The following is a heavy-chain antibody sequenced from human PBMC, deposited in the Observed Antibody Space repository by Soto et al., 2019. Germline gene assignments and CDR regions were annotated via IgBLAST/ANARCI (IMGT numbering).Heavy chain of an antibody. D-gene: IGHD3-10*01. CDR1: GYSFTSYW. J-gene: IGHJ6*04. V-gene: IGHV5-51*01. CDR2: IYPDDSDS. Sequence: PGESLKISCKGSGYSFTSYWIGWVRQMPGKGLEWMGIIYPDDSDSRYNPSFQGHVTISADKSNSTAFLQWSSLKASDTAIYYCARNRYGSGSVIYCGMDVWGEGTTVTVSS. CDR3: ARNRYGSGSVIYCGMDV.